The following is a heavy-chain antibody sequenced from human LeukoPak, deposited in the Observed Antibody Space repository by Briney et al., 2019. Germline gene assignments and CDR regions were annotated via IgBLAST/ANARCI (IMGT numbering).Heavy chain of an antibody. CDR1: GGSISSYY. V-gene: IGHV4-59*12. J-gene: IGHJ4*02. Sequence: SETLSLTCTVSGGSISSYYWSWIRQPPGKGLEWIGYIYYSGSTNYNPSLKSRVTISVDTSKNQFSLKLSSVTAADTAVYYCARADGGDIVVVPAAIKFDYWGQGTLVTVSS. CDR3: ARADGGDIVVVPAAIKFDY. D-gene: IGHD2-2*01. CDR2: IYYSGST.